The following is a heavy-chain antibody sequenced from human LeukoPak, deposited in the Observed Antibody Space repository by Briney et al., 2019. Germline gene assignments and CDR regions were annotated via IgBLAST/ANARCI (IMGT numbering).Heavy chain of an antibody. J-gene: IGHJ4*02. CDR3: AKGYGSTYFDY. CDR1: GFTFSTYS. CDR2: ISGSGGST. Sequence: GGSLRLSCAASGFTFSTYSMNWVRQAPGKGLEWVSAISGSGGSTYYADSVKGRFTISRDNSKNTLYLQMNSLRAEDTAVYYCAKGYGSTYFDYWGQGTLVTVSS. D-gene: IGHD2-15*01. V-gene: IGHV3-23*01.